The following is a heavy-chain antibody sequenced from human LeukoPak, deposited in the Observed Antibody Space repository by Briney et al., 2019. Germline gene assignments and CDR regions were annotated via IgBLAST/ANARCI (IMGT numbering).Heavy chain of an antibody. J-gene: IGHJ5*02. Sequence: EASLKVSSMASGYTFTSYGISCVRQAPGQGLEWMGWISAYNGNTNYAQKLQGRVTITTDTSTSTAYMELRSLRSDDTAVYYCARGGTPPEPWGQGALVTVSS. V-gene: IGHV1-18*04. CDR2: ISAYNGNT. CDR1: GYTFTSYG. D-gene: IGHD1-1*01. CDR3: ARGGTPPEP.